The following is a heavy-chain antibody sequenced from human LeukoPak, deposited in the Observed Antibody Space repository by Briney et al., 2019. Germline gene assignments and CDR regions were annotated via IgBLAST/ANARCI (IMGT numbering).Heavy chain of an antibody. J-gene: IGHJ1*01. CDR3: ARGGLDPQGGEYFQH. CDR2: IYHSGST. V-gene: IGHV4-30-2*01. Sequence: PSETLSLTCAVSGVSISSGGYSWSWIRQPPGKGLEWIGYIYHSGSTYYNPSLKSRVTISVDRSKNQFSLKLSSVTAADTAVYYCARGGLDPQGGEYFQHWGQGTLVTVSS. D-gene: IGHD3-16*01. CDR1: GVSISSGGYS.